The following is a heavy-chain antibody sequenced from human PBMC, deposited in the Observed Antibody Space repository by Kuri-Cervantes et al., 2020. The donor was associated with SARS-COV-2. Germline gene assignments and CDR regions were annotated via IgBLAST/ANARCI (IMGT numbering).Heavy chain of an antibody. J-gene: IGHJ6*02. CDR1: GGSLSYYY. V-gene: IGHV4-34*01. D-gene: IGHD3-22*01. CDR3: ARRVVSGMDV. Sequence: ESLKISCEVYGGSLSYYYWSWIRQPPGKGLEWIGEINHSGSTNYNPSLKSRVTISVDTSKNQFSLKLSSVTAADTAVYYCARRVVSGMDVWGQGTTVTVSS. CDR2: INHSGST.